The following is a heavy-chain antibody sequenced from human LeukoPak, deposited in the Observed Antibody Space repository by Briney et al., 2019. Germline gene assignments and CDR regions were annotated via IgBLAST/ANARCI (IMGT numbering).Heavy chain of an antibody. D-gene: IGHD5-12*01. CDR3: ARGHSGYDSSPYFDY. J-gene: IGHJ4*02. CDR1: GFTFSSYA. Sequence: GGSLRLSCAASGFTFSSYAMHWVRQAPGKGLEWVAVISYDGSNKYYAVSVKGRFTISRDNSKNTLYLQMNSLRAEDTAVYYCARGHSGYDSSPYFDYWGQGTLVTVSS. CDR2: ISYDGSNK. V-gene: IGHV3-30*04.